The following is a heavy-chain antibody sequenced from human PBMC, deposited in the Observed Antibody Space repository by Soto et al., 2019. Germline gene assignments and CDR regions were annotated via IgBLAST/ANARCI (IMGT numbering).Heavy chain of an antibody. J-gene: IGHJ4*02. CDR1: GGSISSYY. D-gene: IGHD7-27*01. CDR2: VYYSGST. V-gene: IGHV4-59*01. Sequence: PSETLSLTCTVSGGSISSYYWSWIRQPPGKGLEWIGYVYYSGSTNHNPSLKSRVTISVDTSKNQFSLNLSSVTAADTAIYYCARANWYSEYWGQGTLVTVSS. CDR3: ARANWYSEY.